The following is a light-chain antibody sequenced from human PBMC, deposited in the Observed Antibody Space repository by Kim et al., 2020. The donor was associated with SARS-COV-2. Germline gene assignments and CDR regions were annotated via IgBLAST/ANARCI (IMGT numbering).Light chain of an antibody. CDR2: GAS. CDR1: QIVSGRY. CDR3: QQYGSSPRT. J-gene: IGKJ1*01. V-gene: IGKV3-20*01. Sequence: EIVLTQSPGTLSVSPGERATLSCRASQIVSGRYVAWYQQKPGQAPRLLISGASSRATGIPDRFSGSGSGTDFTLTISRLEPEDFAVFYCQQYGSSPRTFGQGTKVDIK.